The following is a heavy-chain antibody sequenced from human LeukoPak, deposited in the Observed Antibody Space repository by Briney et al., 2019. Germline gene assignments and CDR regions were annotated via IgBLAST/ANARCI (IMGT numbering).Heavy chain of an antibody. V-gene: IGHV1-18*01. Sequence: ASVKLSCKASGYTFTSYGISWVRHAPGQGLEWMGWISAYNGNTNYAQKLQGRVTMTTDTSTSTAYMELRSLRSDDTAVYYCARALYYYDSSGYYYFDYWGQGTLVTVSS. CDR3: ARALYYYDSSGYYYFDY. CDR2: ISAYNGNT. D-gene: IGHD3-22*01. J-gene: IGHJ4*02. CDR1: GYTFTSYG.